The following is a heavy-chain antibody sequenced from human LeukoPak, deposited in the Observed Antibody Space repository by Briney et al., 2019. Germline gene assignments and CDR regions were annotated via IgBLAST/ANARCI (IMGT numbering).Heavy chain of an antibody. CDR1: GFTFSSYA. CDR3: AKERDDFWSGSELGGFDP. D-gene: IGHD3-3*01. Sequence: PGRSLRLSCAASGFTFSSYAMHWVRQAPGKGLEWVAVISYDGSNKYYADSVKGRFTISRDNSKNTLYLQMNSLRAEDTAVYYCAKERDDFWSGSELGGFDPWGQGTLVTVSS. CDR2: ISYDGSNK. J-gene: IGHJ5*02. V-gene: IGHV3-30-3*01.